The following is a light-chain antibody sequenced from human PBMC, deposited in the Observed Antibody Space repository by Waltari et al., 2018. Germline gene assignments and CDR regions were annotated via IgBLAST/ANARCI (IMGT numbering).Light chain of an antibody. V-gene: IGKV1-5*03. CDR1: QNVGTW. CDR2: MAS. Sequence: DIQMTQSPSTLSASVVDRFTIPCRASQNVGTWLAWYQQKPGKAPKLLIYMASSLESGVPSRFSGSGSGTEFTLTISSLQPDDFATYSCQQYSSFSTFGQGTKV. CDR3: QQYSSFST. J-gene: IGKJ2*01.